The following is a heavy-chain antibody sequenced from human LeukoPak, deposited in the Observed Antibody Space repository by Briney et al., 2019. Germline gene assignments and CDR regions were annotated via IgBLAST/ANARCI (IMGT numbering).Heavy chain of an antibody. CDR2: INHSGST. CDR3: ARPVVNKVVPVVLDV. CDR1: GGSFSGYY. Sequence: SETLSLTCAVSGGSFSGYYWSWIRQPPGKGLEWIGEINHSGSTTYNPSLKSRVTISVDTSKNQFSLNLSSVTAADTAVYYCARPVVNKVVPVVLDVWGQGATVTVSS. J-gene: IGHJ6*01. D-gene: IGHD2-2*01. V-gene: IGHV4-34*01.